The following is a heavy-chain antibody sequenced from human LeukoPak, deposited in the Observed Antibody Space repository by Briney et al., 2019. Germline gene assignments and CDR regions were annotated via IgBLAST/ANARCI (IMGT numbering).Heavy chain of an antibody. D-gene: IGHD3-10*01. CDR3: ARRGSYYYYGMDV. CDR2: IYYSGST. CDR1: GGSISSGGYY. V-gene: IGHV4-61*08. J-gene: IGHJ6*02. Sequence: PSETLSLTCTVSGGSISSGGYYWSWIRQHPGKGLEWIGYIYYSGSTNYNPSLKSRVTISVDTSKNQFSLKLSSVTAADTAVYYCARRGSYYYYGMDVWGQGTTVTVSS.